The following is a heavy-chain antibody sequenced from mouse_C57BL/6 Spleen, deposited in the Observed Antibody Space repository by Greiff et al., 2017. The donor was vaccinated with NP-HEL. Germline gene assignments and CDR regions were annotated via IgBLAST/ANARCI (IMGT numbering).Heavy chain of an antibody. V-gene: IGHV5-4*03. D-gene: IGHD1-1*01. CDR1: GFTFSSYA. CDR3: ASSTVVATRYAMDY. CDR2: ISDGGSYT. Sequence: EVKLVESGGGLVKPGGSLKLSCAASGFTFSSYAMSWVRQTPEKRLEWVATISDGGSYTYYPDNVKGRFTISRDNAKNNLYLQMSHLKSEDTAMYYCASSTVVATRYAMDYWGQGTSVTVSS. J-gene: IGHJ4*01.